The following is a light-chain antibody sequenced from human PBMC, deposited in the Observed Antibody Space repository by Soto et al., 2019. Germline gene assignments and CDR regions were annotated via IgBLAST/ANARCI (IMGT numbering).Light chain of an antibody. Sequence: EIMLTQSPGTLSLSPGERATLSCRASQSLSGGYLAWFQQKPGQTPRLLIYSASNRATDIPDRFSGSGSGTDFTLTIRRLEPEYFVVYYCQQNGSLPLTFGQGTRLEIK. CDR2: SAS. J-gene: IGKJ5*01. V-gene: IGKV3-20*01. CDR3: QQNGSLPLT. CDR1: QSLSGGY.